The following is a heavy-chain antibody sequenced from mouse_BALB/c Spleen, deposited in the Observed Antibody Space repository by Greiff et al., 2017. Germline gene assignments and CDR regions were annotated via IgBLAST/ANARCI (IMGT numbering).Heavy chain of an antibody. CDR3: ARGYYGSSPYYYAMDY. Sequence: EVKVVESGGGLVQPGGSLRLSCATSGFTFTDYYMSWVRQPPGKALEWLGFIRNKANGYTTEYSASVKGRFTISRDNSQSILYLQMNTLRAEDSATYYCARGYYGSSPYYYAMDYWGQGTSVTVSS. CDR2: IRNKANGYTT. V-gene: IGHV7-3*02. D-gene: IGHD1-1*01. CDR1: GFTFTDYY. J-gene: IGHJ4*01.